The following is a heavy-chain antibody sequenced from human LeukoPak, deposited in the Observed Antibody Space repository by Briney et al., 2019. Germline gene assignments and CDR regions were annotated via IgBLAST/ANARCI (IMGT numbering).Heavy chain of an antibody. Sequence: SETLSLTCTVSGGSISSSGYYWGWIRQPPGKGLEWIGTIYYSGSTYYNPSLKSRVTISADASKNHFSLNLTSATAADTAMYYCARQKGYCSGGSCFPPDYWGQGTLVTVSS. D-gene: IGHD2-15*01. V-gene: IGHV4-39*01. J-gene: IGHJ4*02. CDR3: ARQKGYCSGGSCFPPDY. CDR2: IYYSGST. CDR1: GGSISSSGYY.